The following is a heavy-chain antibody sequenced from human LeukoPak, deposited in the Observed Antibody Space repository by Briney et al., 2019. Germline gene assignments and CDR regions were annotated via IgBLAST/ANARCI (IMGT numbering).Heavy chain of an antibody. V-gene: IGHV3-53*01. CDR3: ARIRAGGFDP. CDR1: GFAVISIY. Sequence: GGSLLLSCSASGFAVISIYMTWVRQAPGTGLEWVSFISSGAATSYAYSLEGRFTISRDNSKNSLYLQMNSLRSEDTAVYFCARIRAGGFDPWGQGTLVTVSS. J-gene: IGHJ5*02. D-gene: IGHD3-10*01. CDR2: ISSGAAT.